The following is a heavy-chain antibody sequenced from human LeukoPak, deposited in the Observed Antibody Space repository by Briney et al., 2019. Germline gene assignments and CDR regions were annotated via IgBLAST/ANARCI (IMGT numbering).Heavy chain of an antibody. V-gene: IGHV5-10-1*01. CDR1: GYSFTSYW. CDR3: ARGIGSDSFDI. D-gene: IGHD1-26*01. Sequence: GESLKISCKGSGYSFTSYWIYWVRQMSGKGLEWMGTIDPSVSYTKNSPSFQGHVTISADKSISTAYLQWSSLKASDTAMYYCARGIGSDSFDIWGQGTMVTASS. CDR2: IDPSVSYT. J-gene: IGHJ3*02.